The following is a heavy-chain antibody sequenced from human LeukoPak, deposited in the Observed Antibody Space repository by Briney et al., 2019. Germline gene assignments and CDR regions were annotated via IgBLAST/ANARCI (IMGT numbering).Heavy chain of an antibody. J-gene: IGHJ5*02. CDR3: ARDTHCSSTSCSHNWFDP. D-gene: IGHD2-2*01. V-gene: IGHV3-30-3*01. Sequence: GGSLRLSCAASGFTFSSYAMHWVRQAPGKGLEWVAVISYDGSNKYYADSVKGRFTISRDNSKNTLYLQMNSLRAEDTAVYYCARDTHCSSTSCSHNWFDPWGQGTLVTVSS. CDR2: ISYDGSNK. CDR1: GFTFSSYA.